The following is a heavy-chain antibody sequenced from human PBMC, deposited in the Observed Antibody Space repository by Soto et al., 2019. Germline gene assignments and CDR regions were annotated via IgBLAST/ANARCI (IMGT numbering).Heavy chain of an antibody. D-gene: IGHD1-26*01. Sequence: EVQLVESGGGLVQPGGSLRLSCAASGFTFSNYYMTWVRQAPGKGLEWVANIRQDGSDKYYVDSVKGRFTISRDNAKKSLYLQMNSLRAEDTAVYYCAAERGGPTTSAFDIWGQGTMVTVSS. CDR1: GFTFSNYY. V-gene: IGHV3-7*04. J-gene: IGHJ3*02. CDR2: IRQDGSDK. CDR3: AAERGGPTTSAFDI.